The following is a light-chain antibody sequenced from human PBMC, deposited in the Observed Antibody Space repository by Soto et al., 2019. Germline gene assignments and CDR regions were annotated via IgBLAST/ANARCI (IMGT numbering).Light chain of an antibody. Sequence: QSVLTQPPSASGSPGQSVTISCSGTSSDIGAYKYVSWYQHHSGKVPRLIIYEVNKRPSGVPDRFSGSKSGNTASLIVSGLQAEDEADYYCSSYTSSSPWVFGGGTKLTVL. CDR1: SSDIGAYKY. J-gene: IGLJ3*02. V-gene: IGLV2-8*01. CDR2: EVN. CDR3: SSYTSSSPWV.